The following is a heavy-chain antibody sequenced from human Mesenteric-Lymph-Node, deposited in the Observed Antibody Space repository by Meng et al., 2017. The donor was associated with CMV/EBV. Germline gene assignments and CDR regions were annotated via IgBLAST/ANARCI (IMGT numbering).Heavy chain of an antibody. CDR2: INPSGGST. CDR1: FTSYK. CDR3: ARDLFPYYSSSSGPWFDP. V-gene: IGHV1-46*01. Sequence: FTSYKIHWVRQAPGQGLEWMGIINPSGGSTSYAQKFQGRVTMTRDTSTSTVYMELSSLRSEDTAVYYCARDLFPYYSSSSGPWFDPWGQGTLVTVSS. J-gene: IGHJ5*02. D-gene: IGHD6-6*01.